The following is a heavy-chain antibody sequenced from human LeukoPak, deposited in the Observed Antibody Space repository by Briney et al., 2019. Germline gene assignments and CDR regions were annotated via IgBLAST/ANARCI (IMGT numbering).Heavy chain of an antibody. J-gene: IGHJ4*02. Sequence: ASVKVSCKASGYTFTTYYMHWVRQAPGQGLEWMGVIDPSGGGTSYAQKFQGRITMTRDTSTSTVYMELNSLRSEDTVVYYCAREKTSGAFDYWGQGTLVTVSS. V-gene: IGHV1-46*01. D-gene: IGHD1-26*01. CDR2: IDPSGGGT. CDR1: GYTFTTYY. CDR3: AREKTSGAFDY.